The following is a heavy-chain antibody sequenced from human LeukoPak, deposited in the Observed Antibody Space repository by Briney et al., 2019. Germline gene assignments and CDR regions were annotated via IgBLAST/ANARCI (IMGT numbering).Heavy chain of an antibody. J-gene: IGHJ4*02. Sequence: ETLSLTCSFSGGSISSLSYYWGWVRQPPGKGLEWIGSIYYGGRTYYNPSLKSRVTMPVDTSKNQFSLKLSSVTAADTAIYYCATSVTSSSGWYYGYWGQGSLVTVSS. CDR2: IYYGGRT. V-gene: IGHV4-39*01. CDR3: ATSVTSSSGWYYGY. D-gene: IGHD6-19*01. CDR1: GGSISSLSYY.